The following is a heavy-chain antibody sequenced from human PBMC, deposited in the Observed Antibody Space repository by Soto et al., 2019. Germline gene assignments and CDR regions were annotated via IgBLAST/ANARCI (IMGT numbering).Heavy chain of an antibody. CDR3: AREPLLGSPYSYYFMDL. D-gene: IGHD2-15*01. Sequence: QVQLVQSGAEAREPGASVRVSCKASGYSFTSFDVNWVRQATGQGLEWVGWMNPNSGNTGYAQKFPGRVTLTRDTSTKSAYLDLSSLNSEDTAVYYCAREPLLGSPYSYYFMDLWGKGTPVTVSS. J-gene: IGHJ6*03. CDR2: MNPNSGNT. V-gene: IGHV1-8*01. CDR1: GYSFTSFD.